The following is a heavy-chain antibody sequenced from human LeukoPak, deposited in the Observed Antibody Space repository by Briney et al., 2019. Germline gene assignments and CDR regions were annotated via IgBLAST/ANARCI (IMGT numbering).Heavy chain of an antibody. CDR2: ISGSGGST. CDR1: GFTFNIYA. D-gene: IGHD6-6*01. V-gene: IGHV3-23*01. J-gene: IGHJ6*03. CDR3: ATGGQLDYMDV. Sequence: GGSLRLSCAASGFTFNIYAMSWVRQAPGKGLEWVSVISGSGGSTYYADSVKGRFAISRDNSKNTLYLQMNSLRAEDTAVYYCATGGQLDYMDVWGKGTTVTVSS.